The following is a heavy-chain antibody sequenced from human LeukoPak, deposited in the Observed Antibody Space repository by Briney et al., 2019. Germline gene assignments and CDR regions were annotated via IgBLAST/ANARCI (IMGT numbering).Heavy chain of an antibody. CDR1: GGSISSYY. J-gene: IGHJ5*02. D-gene: IGHD1-26*01. V-gene: IGHV4-59*01. CDR2: IYYSGSA. Sequence: SETLSLTCTVSGGSISSYYWSWIRQPPGKGLEWIGYIYYSGSANYNPSLKSRVTISVDTSKNQFSLKLSSVTAADTAVYYCARVGVEQNWFDPWGQGTLVTVSS. CDR3: ARVGVEQNWFDP.